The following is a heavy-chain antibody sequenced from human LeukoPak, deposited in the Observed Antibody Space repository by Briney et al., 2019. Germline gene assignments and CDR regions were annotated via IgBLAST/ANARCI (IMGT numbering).Heavy chain of an antibody. CDR2: INDDGSST. V-gene: IGHV3-74*01. CDR3: ASTISCLL. CDR1: GLTFSSHR. D-gene: IGHD2-15*01. Sequence: PGGSLRLSCAASGLTFSSHRMHWVRQAPGKGLVWVSRINDDGSSTTYADSVKGRFTISRDNTKNMLYLEMKGLRVEDTAVYYCASTISCLLWGQGTLVTVSS. J-gene: IGHJ4*02.